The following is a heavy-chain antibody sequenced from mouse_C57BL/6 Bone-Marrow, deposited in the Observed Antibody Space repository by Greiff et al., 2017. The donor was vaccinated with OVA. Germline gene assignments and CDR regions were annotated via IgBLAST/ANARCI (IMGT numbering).Heavy chain of an antibody. CDR3: ARSSTVVATDY. CDR2: INPRNGGT. J-gene: IGHJ2*01. D-gene: IGHD1-1*01. V-gene: IGHV1-53*01. CDR1: GYTFTSYW. Sequence: QVQLQQPGTELVKPGASVKLSCKASGYTFTSYWMHWVKQRPGQGLEWIGNINPRNGGTNYNEKFKSKATLTVDKSSSTAYMHLSSLTSEDSAVYYCARSSTVVATDYWGQGTTLTVSS.